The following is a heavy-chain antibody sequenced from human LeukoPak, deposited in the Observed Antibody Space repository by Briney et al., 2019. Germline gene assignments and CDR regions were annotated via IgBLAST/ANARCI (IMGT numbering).Heavy chain of an antibody. V-gene: IGHV3-30*03. CDR3: ARRSSGWYEFDH. CDR1: GFTFSSYG. CDR2: ISYDGSNK. J-gene: IGHJ4*02. Sequence: GRSLRLSCAASGFTFSSYGMHWVRQAPGKGLEWVAVISYDGSNKYYADSVKGRFTISRDNSKNTLYLELNSLRAEDTAVYYCARRSSGWYEFDHWGQGTLVTVSS. D-gene: IGHD6-19*01.